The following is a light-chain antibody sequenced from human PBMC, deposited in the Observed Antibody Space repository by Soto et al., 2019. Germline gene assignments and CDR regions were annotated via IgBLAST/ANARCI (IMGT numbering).Light chain of an antibody. V-gene: IGLV2-14*01. CDR1: SSDVGGYNL. Sequence: QSVLTQPASVSGSPGQSITISCTGTSSDVGGYNLVSWYQQYPDKAPKLMIFDVNTRPSGVSNRFSGSKSGNTASLTISGHQAEDEADYYCSSYKSSSTLPYVFGTGTKLTVL. CDR3: SSYKSSSTLPYV. CDR2: DVN. J-gene: IGLJ1*01.